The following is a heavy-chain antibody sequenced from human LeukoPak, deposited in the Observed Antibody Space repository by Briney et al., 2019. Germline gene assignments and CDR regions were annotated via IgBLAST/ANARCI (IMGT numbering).Heavy chain of an antibody. CDR1: GVTLSNYA. J-gene: IGHJ6*02. Sequence: GGSLRLSCVASGVTLSNYAMSWARQAPGKGLEWVSGISSSGSGGNTYYADSVKGRFTISRDSSRNTLFLQMNSLRAEDTAVYYCARDAVDTANAVWGQGTTVTVSS. D-gene: IGHD5-18*01. CDR3: ARDAVDTANAV. CDR2: ISSSGSGGNT. V-gene: IGHV3-23*01.